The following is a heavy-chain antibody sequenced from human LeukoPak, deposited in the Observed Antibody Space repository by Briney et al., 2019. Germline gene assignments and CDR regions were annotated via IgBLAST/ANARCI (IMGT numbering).Heavy chain of an antibody. CDR3: AREDSSGYCGMDV. D-gene: IGHD3-22*01. V-gene: IGHV4-31*03. Sequence: SQTLSLTCTVSGGSISSGGYYWSWIRQHPGKGLEWIGYIYYSGSTYYNPSLKSRVTISVDTSKNQFSLKLSSVTAADTAVYYCAREDSSGYCGMDVWGQGTTVTVSS. CDR2: IYYSGST. CDR1: GGSISSGGYY. J-gene: IGHJ6*02.